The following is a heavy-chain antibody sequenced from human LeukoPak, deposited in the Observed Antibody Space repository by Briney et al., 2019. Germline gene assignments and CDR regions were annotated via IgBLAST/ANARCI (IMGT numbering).Heavy chain of an antibody. CDR1: GYSFTTFA. D-gene: IGHD5-12*01. CDR3: ARDLAYSGYDFVDY. CDR2: ISAYNGNT. Sequence: ASVKVSCKASGYSFTTFAMNWVRQAPGQGLEWMGWISAYNGNTNYAQKLQGRVTMTTDTSTSTAYMEQRSLRSDDTAVYYCARDLAYSGYDFVDYWGQGTLVTVSS. V-gene: IGHV1-18*01. J-gene: IGHJ4*02.